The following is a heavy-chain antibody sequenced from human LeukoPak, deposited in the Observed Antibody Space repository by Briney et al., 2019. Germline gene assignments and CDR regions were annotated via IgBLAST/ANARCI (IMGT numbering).Heavy chain of an antibody. Sequence: GGSLRLSCAASGFTLDDYTMHWVRQAPGKGLEGVSLISWGGGSTYYADSVKGRFTISRDNSKNSLYLQMNSLRTEDTALYYCAKGTGYSSSWSFDYWGQGTLVTVSS. D-gene: IGHD6-13*01. V-gene: IGHV3-43*01. CDR3: AKGTGYSSSWSFDY. CDR1: GFTLDDYT. J-gene: IGHJ4*02. CDR2: ISWGGGST.